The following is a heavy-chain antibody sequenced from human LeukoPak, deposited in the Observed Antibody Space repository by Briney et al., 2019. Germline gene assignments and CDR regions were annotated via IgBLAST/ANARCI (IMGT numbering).Heavy chain of an antibody. CDR2: INSDGSWT. V-gene: IGHV3-74*01. CDR1: GNYW. D-gene: IGHD2/OR15-2a*01. J-gene: IGHJ4*02. Sequence: GGSLRLSCAASGNYWMHWVRQAPGKRLVWVSHINSDGSWTSYADSVKGRFTISKDNAKNTVYLQMNNLRAEDTAVYYCVSFYETYWGRGTLVTVSS. CDR3: VSFYETY.